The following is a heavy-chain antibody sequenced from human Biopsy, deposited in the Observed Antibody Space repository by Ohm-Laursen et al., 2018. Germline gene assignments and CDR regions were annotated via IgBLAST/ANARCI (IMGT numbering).Heavy chain of an antibody. V-gene: IGHV2-70*11. J-gene: IGHJ6*02. Sequence: TQTLTLTRTVSGFSLSDVGMGVSWIRQAPGKALEWLARVDWDDYKDYSASLQTKLSISKDTSNDQVVLTVNNVDPADTATYYCARTPILIVSAGLVYRHRRHLQGMDVWGQGIAVTVS. D-gene: IGHD6-13*01. CDR1: GFSLSDVGMG. CDR2: VDWDDYK. CDR3: ARTPILIVSAGLVYRHRRHLQGMDV.